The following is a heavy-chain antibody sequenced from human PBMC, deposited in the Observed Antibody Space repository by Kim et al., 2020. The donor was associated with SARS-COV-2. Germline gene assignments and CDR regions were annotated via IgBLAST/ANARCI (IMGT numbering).Heavy chain of an antibody. V-gene: IGHV4-59*13. CDR1: GGSISSYY. CDR3: ARGGFGSSWYGFDP. D-gene: IGHD6-13*01. CDR2: IYYSGST. Sequence: SETLSLTCTVSGGSISSYYWSWIRQPPGKGLEWIGYIYYSGSTNYNPSLKSRVTISVDTSKNQFSLKLSSVTAADTAVYYCARGGFGSSWYGFDPWGQGTLVTVSS. J-gene: IGHJ5*02.